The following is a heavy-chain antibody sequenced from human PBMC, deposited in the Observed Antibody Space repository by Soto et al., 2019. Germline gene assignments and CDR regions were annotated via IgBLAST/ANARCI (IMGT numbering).Heavy chain of an antibody. V-gene: IGHV4-4*02. Sequence: QVQLQESGPGLVKASETLSLTCAVSGGSISSTDCWTWVRQPPGKGLEWIAEISQSGSTNYNPSLKSRVTMSLDNSKNQFSLNLTSVTAADTAVYYCATQIAPFTWLYWGQGTLVTVSS. J-gene: IGHJ4*02. CDR1: GGSISSTDC. D-gene: IGHD2-21*01. CDR2: ISQSGST. CDR3: ATQIAPFTWLY.